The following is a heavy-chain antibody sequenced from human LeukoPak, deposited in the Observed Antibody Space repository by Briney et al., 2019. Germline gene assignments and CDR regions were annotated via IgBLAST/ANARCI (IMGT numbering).Heavy chain of an antibody. CDR2: IYPDDSDN. D-gene: IGHD2-2*01. Sequence: GGALKISFTASGYSFPNFWIAWGRQLPGKGLEGMGLIYPDDSDNTYSPSFEGQVTFSVDKSINSAYLTWGSLKASDTAMYYCARYAGLHRPFDIWGQGTMVTVSS. J-gene: IGHJ3*02. CDR3: ARYAGLHRPFDI. V-gene: IGHV5-51*01. CDR1: GYSFPNFW.